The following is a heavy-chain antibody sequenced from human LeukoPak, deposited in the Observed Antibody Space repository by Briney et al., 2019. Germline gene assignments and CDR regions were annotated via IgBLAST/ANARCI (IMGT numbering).Heavy chain of an antibody. Sequence: SETLSLTCTVSGGSISSYYWSWIRQPPGKGLGWIGYIYYSGSTNYNPSLKSRVTISVDTSKNQFSLKLSSVTAADTAVYYCARPNCSSTSCYNWYFDLWGRGTLVTVSS. CDR3: ARPNCSSTSCYNWYFDL. CDR1: GGSISSYY. D-gene: IGHD2-2*02. CDR2: IYYSGST. V-gene: IGHV4-59*08. J-gene: IGHJ2*01.